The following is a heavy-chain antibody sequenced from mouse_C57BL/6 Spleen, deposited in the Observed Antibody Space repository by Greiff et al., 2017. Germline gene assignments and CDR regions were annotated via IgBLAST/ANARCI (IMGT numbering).Heavy chain of an antibody. CDR1: GYTFTDYY. CDR3: ARGLAYYYGSSYVFDY. V-gene: IGHV1-26*01. CDR2: INPNNGGT. J-gene: IGHJ2*01. D-gene: IGHD1-1*01. Sequence: VQLQQSGPELVKPGASVKISCKASGYTFTDYYMNWVKQSHGKSLEWIGDINPNNGGTSYNQKFKGKATLTVDKSSSTAYMELRSLTSEDSAVYYCARGLAYYYGSSYVFDYWGQGTTLTVSS.